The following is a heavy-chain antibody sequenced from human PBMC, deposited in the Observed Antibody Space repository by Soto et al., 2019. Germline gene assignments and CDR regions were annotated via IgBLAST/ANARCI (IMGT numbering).Heavy chain of an antibody. V-gene: IGHV3-30*06. CDR2: IAYDGINE. J-gene: IGHJ5*02. CDR1: GFNFNDYA. CDR3: AKDTVFYYDSRGYYNWFDP. Sequence: QVQLVESGGGVVQPGRSLRLACAASGFNFNDYAMHWVRQAPGKGLEWVATIAYDGINEDYVDSVKGRFTISRDNSKNMLYLQIHSLRAEDTAVYFCAKDTVFYYDSRGYYNWFDPWGQGTLVTVSS. D-gene: IGHD3-22*01.